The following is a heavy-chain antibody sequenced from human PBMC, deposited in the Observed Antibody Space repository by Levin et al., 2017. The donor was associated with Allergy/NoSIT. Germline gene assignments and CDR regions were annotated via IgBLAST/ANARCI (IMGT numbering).Heavy chain of an antibody. CDR2: IYPGDSDA. V-gene: IGHV5-51*01. D-gene: IGHD3-10*01. Sequence: LGESLKISCKASGYLFTDFWIGWVRQLPGKGLEWMGIIYPGDSDARYRPSFLGHVTISVDQTTNTVYLQWISLKASDTATYFCARKEAGYGSETIDYWGQGTRVTVSS. CDR1: GYLFTDFW. CDR3: ARKEAGYGSETIDY. J-gene: IGHJ4*02.